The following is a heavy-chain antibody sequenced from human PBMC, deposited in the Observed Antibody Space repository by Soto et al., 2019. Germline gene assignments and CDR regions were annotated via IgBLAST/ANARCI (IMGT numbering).Heavy chain of an antibody. V-gene: IGHV3-11*01. J-gene: IGHJ4*02. CDR2: ISSSGDTK. D-gene: IGHD6-13*01. CDR1: GFSFSDYY. CDR3: AKPLSLYSSSHLDY. Sequence: PGGSLRLSCAASGFSFSDYYMSWIRQAPGKGLEWVSYISSSGDTKLYAESVKGRFTISRDNARNSLHLEMNSLRAEDTAVYYCAKPLSLYSSSHLDYWAQGTLVTVSS.